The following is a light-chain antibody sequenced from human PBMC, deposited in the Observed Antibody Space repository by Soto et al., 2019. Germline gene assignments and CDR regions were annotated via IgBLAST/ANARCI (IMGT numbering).Light chain of an antibody. CDR3: ETWDSNTRV. CDR2: LEGSGSY. Sequence: QLVLTQSSSASASLGSSVKLTCTLSSGHSSYIIAWHQQQPGKAPRYLMKLEGSGSYNKGSGVPDRFSGSSSGADRYLTISIHQFEDEADYYCETWDSNTRVFGGGTKVTVL. CDR1: SGHSSYI. J-gene: IGLJ3*02. V-gene: IGLV4-60*02.